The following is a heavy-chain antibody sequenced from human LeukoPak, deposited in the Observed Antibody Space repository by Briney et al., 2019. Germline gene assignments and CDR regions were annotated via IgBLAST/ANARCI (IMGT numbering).Heavy chain of an antibody. CDR2: INPSGGST. Sequence: ASVKVSCKASGYTFTSYYMHWVRQAPGQGLEWMGIINPSGGSTSYAQKFQGRVTMTRDTSTSTVYMELSSLRSEDTAVYYCARDMYGSGWMTSDYYYYGMDVWGQGTTVTVSS. V-gene: IGHV1-46*01. D-gene: IGHD6-19*01. CDR1: GYTFTSYY. J-gene: IGHJ6*02. CDR3: ARDMYGSGWMTSDYYYYGMDV.